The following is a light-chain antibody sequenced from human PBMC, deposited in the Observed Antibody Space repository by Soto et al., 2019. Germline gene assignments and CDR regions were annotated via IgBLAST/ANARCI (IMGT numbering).Light chain of an antibody. J-gene: IGLJ7*01. CDR2: EVS. V-gene: IGLV2-23*02. CDR1: SSDVGSHNL. Sequence: QPASVSGSPGQSITISCTGTSSDVGSHNLVSWYQQHPGQAPKLMIYEVSKRPLGVSTRFSASKSGNTASLTISGLQAEDEADYYCCSYGGSRAVFGGGTQLTVL. CDR3: CSYGGSRAV.